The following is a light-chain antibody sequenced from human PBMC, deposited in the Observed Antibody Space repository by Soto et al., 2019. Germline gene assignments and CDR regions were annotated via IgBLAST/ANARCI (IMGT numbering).Light chain of an antibody. J-gene: IGLJ7*01. CDR2: EVS. V-gene: IGLV2-23*02. CDR1: SSDVGSHNL. Sequence: QPASVSGSPGQSITISCTGTSSDVGSHNLVSWYQQHPGQAPKLMIYEVSKRPLGVSTRFSASKSGNTASLTISGLQAEDEADYYCCSYGGSRAVFGGGTQLTVL. CDR3: CSYGGSRAV.